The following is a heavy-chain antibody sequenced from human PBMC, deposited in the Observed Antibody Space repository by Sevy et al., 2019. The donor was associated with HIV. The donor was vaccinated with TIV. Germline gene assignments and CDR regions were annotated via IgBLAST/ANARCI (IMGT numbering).Heavy chain of an antibody. CDR1: GYTLTELS. Sequence: ASVKVSCKVSGYTLTELSMLWVRQAPGKGLEWMGSFDTEDGETLYAQKFQGRVTMTEDTSTDTAYMELSSLRSEDTAVYYCATNTDYGDSDYWGQGTLVTVSS. J-gene: IGHJ4*02. CDR2: FDTEDGET. CDR3: ATNTDYGDSDY. D-gene: IGHD4-17*01. V-gene: IGHV1-24*01.